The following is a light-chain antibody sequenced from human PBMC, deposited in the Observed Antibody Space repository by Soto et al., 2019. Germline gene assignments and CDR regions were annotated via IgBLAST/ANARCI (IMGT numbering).Light chain of an antibody. Sequence: EIVLTQSPGTLSLPPGERATLSCRAGQSVSRSYLAWYQQKPGQAPRLLIYGASSRATGIPARFSGSGSGTDFTLTISRLEPEDFAVYYCQQYGSSPITFGQGTRLEIK. J-gene: IGKJ5*01. CDR3: QQYGSSPIT. CDR2: GAS. CDR1: QSVSRSY. V-gene: IGKV3-20*01.